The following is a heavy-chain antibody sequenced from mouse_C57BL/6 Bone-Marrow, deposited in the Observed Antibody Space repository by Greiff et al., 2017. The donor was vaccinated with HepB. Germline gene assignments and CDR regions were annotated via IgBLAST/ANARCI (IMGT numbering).Heavy chain of an antibody. CDR2: INSDGGST. V-gene: IGHV5-2*03. CDR3: ARHAYYSNYDLAWFAY. CDR1: EYELPSHD. D-gene: IGHD2-5*01. Sequence: EVMLVASGGGLVQPGESLKLSCESNEYELPSHDMSWVRKTPEKRLELVAAINSDGGSTYYPATMERRFIISRDNTKKTLYLQMSSLRSEDTALYYCARHAYYSNYDLAWFAYWGQGTLVTVSA. J-gene: IGHJ3*01.